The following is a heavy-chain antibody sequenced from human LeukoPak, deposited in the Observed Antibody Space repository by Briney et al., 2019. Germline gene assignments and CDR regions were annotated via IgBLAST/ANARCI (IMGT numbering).Heavy chain of an antibody. D-gene: IGHD6-19*01. CDR3: ARAAVASPGDV. J-gene: IGHJ6*02. Sequence: GGSLRLSCAASGFTFDSYWMAWVRQAPGKGLEWVANIKPDGSDKYYGDSLKGRFTISRDNAENLLYLQMNSLRAEDTAVYYCARAAVASPGDVWGQGTTVTVSS. CDR1: GFTFDSYW. CDR2: IKPDGSDK. V-gene: IGHV3-7*04.